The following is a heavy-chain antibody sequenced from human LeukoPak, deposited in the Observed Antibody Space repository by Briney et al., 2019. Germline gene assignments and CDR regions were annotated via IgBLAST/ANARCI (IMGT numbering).Heavy chain of an antibody. CDR3: AKVTYGSGTYGAFDS. D-gene: IGHD3-10*01. CDR1: GFTFSSHG. Sequence: PGGSLRLSCAASGFTFSSHGMSWARQAPGKGLEWVSTISGSGDYTYYADSVKGRFTISRDNSKNTLYLQMNSLRAEDTAVYYCAKVTYGSGTYGAFDSWGQGTLVTVSS. CDR2: ISGSGDYT. V-gene: IGHV3-23*01. J-gene: IGHJ4*02.